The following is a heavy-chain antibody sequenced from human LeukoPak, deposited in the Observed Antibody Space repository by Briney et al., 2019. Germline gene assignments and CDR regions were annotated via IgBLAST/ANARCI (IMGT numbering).Heavy chain of an antibody. Sequence: GESLKISGKGSEYSFTSYSIGWLGKMPGKGLEWMGIIDPGDSDTSYRPSFQGQVNISADKSSSTAYLQWNSLKASDTAMYYCTRGDGYNTNYFDYWGQGTLVTVSS. CDR1: EYSFTSYS. V-gene: IGHV5-51*01. D-gene: IGHD5-24*01. CDR3: TRGDGYNTNYFDY. J-gene: IGHJ4*02. CDR2: IDPGDSDT.